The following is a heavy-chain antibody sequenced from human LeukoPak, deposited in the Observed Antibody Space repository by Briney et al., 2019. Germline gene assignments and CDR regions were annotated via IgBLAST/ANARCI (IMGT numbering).Heavy chain of an antibody. CDR3: ASGYGDYGGDP. J-gene: IGHJ5*02. CDR2: INHSGST. CDR1: GGSFSGYY. Sequence: ASETLSLTCAVYGGSFSGYYWSWIRQPPGKGLEWIGEINHSGSTNYNPSLKSRVTISVDTSKNQFSLKLSSVTAADTAVYYCASGYGDYGGDPWGQGTLVTVSS. D-gene: IGHD4-17*01. V-gene: IGHV4-34*01.